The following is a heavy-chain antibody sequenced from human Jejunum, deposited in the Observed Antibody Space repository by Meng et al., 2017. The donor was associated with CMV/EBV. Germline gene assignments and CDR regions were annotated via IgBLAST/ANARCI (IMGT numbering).Heavy chain of an antibody. Sequence: SYRTYDMSELRRAPGKGLEWVSGISVSEDYSYYPDSVKGRFTISRDNSKNTLYLQMNSLRDEDTAVYYCARVGRGDGHTRWYFDLWGRGALVTVSS. CDR1: SYRTYD. V-gene: IGHV3-23*01. CDR2: ISVSEDYS. D-gene: IGHD5-24*01. CDR3: ARVGRGDGHTRWYFDL. J-gene: IGHJ2*01.